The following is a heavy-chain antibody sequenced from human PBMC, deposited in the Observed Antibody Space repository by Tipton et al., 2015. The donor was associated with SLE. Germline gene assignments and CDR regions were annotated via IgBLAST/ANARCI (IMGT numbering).Heavy chain of an antibody. CDR1: GGSISTHY. Sequence: TLSLTCSVSGGSISTHYWSWIRQPPGKGLEWIGNIYYSGSTNYNPSLKSRVTISVDTSKNQFSLKLSSVTAADTAVYYCARDGWIVGAHGAFDIWGQGTMVTVSS. D-gene: IGHD1-26*01. CDR3: ARDGWIVGAHGAFDI. J-gene: IGHJ3*02. CDR2: IYYSGST. V-gene: IGHV4-59*11.